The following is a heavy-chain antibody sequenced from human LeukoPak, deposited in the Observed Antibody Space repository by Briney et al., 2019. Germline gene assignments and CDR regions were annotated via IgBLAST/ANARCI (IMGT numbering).Heavy chain of an antibody. V-gene: IGHV4-30-4*08. Sequence: SETLSLTCTVSGGSISSYSWSWIRQPPGKGLEWIGYIYYSGNTYYNPSLKSRVTISVDTSKNQFSLKLSSVTAADTAVYYCARLGIAARPSYWGQGTLVTASS. CDR2: IYYSGNT. CDR3: ARLGIAARPSY. D-gene: IGHD6-6*01. CDR1: GGSISSYS. J-gene: IGHJ4*02.